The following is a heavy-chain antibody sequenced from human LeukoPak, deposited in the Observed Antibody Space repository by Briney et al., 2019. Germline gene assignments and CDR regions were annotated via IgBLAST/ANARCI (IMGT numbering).Heavy chain of an antibody. J-gene: IGHJ4*02. V-gene: IGHV3-23*01. Sequence: PGGSLRLSWAVSGITLSNYGMSWVRQAPGKGLEWVAGISDSGGKTNYADSVKGRFPISRDNPQNPLYLQMNSLRAEDTAVYFCAKRGVVIRVILVGFHKEAYYFDSWGQGALVTVSS. CDR3: AKRGVVIRVILVGFHKEAYYFDS. D-gene: IGHD3-22*01. CDR1: GITLSNYG. CDR2: ISDSGGKT.